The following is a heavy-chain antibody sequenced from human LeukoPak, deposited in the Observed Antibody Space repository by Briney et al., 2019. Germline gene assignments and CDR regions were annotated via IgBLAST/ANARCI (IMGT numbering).Heavy chain of an antibody. CDR2: IYHSGST. J-gene: IGHJ5*02. Sequence: PSETLSLTCTVSGYSISSGYYWGWIRQPPGKGLEWIGSIYHSGSTYYNPSLKSRVTISVDTSKNQFSLKLSSVTAADTAVYYCARTGLQQLVRGGWFDPWGQGTLVTVSS. CDR1: GYSISSGYY. V-gene: IGHV4-38-2*02. D-gene: IGHD6-13*01. CDR3: ARTGLQQLVRGGWFDP.